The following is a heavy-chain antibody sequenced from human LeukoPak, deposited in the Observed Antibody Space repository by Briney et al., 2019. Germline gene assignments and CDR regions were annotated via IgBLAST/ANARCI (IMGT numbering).Heavy chain of an antibody. CDR2: INHSGST. J-gene: IGHJ3*02. CDR1: GGSFSGYY. V-gene: IGHV4-34*01. Sequence: RPSETLSLTCAVYGGSFSGYYWSWIRQPPGKGLEWIGEINHSGSTNYNPSLKSRVTISVDTSKNQFSLKLSSVTAADTAVYYCARRYAFDIWGQGTMVTVSS. CDR3: ARRYAFDI.